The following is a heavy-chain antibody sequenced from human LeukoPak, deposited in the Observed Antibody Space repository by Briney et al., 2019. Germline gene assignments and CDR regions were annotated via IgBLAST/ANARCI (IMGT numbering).Heavy chain of an antibody. V-gene: IGHV3-64D*09. Sequence: GGSLRLSCSASGFTFSSYAMHWVRQAPGKGLEYVSAISSNGGSTYYADSVKGRFTISRDNSKNTLYLQMSSLRAEDTAVYYCVKGKGYWSGGSCYWGQGTLVTVSS. CDR1: GFTFSSYA. J-gene: IGHJ4*02. CDR2: ISSNGGST. CDR3: VKGKGYWSGGSCY. D-gene: IGHD2-15*01.